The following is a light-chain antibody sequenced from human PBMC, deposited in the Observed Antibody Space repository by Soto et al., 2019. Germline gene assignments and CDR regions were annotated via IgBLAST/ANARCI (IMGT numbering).Light chain of an antibody. CDR1: QSVLSNANDKNY. CDR3: KQYHSEPVS. J-gene: IGKJ3*01. Sequence: DIVMTQSPDSLDVSLGERATPNCKSSQSVLSNANDKNYLAWYQKKTGQPPKLLTYWASTRESGVPDRFSGSGSGTGFTLTISSLQTEDVGVYYSKQYHSEPVSFGPGTKLHI. CDR2: WAS. V-gene: IGKV4-1*01.